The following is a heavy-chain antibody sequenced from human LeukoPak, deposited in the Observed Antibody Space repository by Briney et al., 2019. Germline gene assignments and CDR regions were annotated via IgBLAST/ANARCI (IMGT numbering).Heavy chain of an antibody. CDR1: GVSFSGYY. V-gene: IGHV4-34*01. D-gene: IGHD3-16*02. J-gene: IGHJ3*02. Sequence: SETLSLTCAVYGVSFSGYYWSWIRQPPGKGLEWIGEINLSGSTNYNPSLKSRVTISVDTSKNQFSLKLSSVTAADTAVYYCARVPYYDYVWGSYRPYDAFDIWGQGTMVTVSS. CDR3: ARVPYYDYVWGSYRPYDAFDI. CDR2: INLSGST.